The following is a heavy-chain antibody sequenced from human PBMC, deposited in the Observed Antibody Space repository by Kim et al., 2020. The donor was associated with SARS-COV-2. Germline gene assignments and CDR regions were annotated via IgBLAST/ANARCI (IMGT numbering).Heavy chain of an antibody. D-gene: IGHD3-10*01. Sequence: GGSLRLSCAASGFTFSSYAMSWVRQAPGKGLEWVSAISGSGGSTYYADSVKGRFTISRDNSKNTLYLQMNSLRAEDTAVYYCAKDRAVYGSGGQPPDYWGQGTLVTVSS. CDR3: AKDRAVYGSGGQPPDY. V-gene: IGHV3-23*01. J-gene: IGHJ4*02. CDR1: GFTFSSYA. CDR2: ISGSGGST.